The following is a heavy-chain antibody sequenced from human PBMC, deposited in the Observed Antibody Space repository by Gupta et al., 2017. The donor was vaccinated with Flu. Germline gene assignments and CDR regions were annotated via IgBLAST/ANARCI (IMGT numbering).Heavy chain of an antibody. CDR1: GFTFGSYN. V-gene: IGHV3-48*01. J-gene: IGHJ4*02. Sequence: ASGFTFGSYNMNWVRQAPGKGLEWVSYISSGSTTIYYADSVKGRFTVSRDNANNSLYLQMNSLRVEDTAVYYCARDQRLPALVFDDWGQGTLVTGSS. D-gene: IGHD6-25*01. CDR3: ARDQRLPALVFDD. CDR2: ISSGSTTI.